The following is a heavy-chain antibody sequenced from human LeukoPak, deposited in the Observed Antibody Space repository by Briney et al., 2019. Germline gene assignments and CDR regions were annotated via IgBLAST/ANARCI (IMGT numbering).Heavy chain of an antibody. CDR3: ASRGWGYSGYSGHFDY. V-gene: IGHV3-33*01. CDR2: IWYDGSKK. D-gene: IGHD5-12*01. CDR1: GFTFSNYG. Sequence: GRSLRLSCAASGFTFSNYGMHWVRQAPGKGMEWVAVIWYDGSKKYYADSVKGQFTISRDNSKNTLYLQMNSVRAEDTAVYYCASRGWGYSGYSGHFDYWGQGTLVTVSS. J-gene: IGHJ4*02.